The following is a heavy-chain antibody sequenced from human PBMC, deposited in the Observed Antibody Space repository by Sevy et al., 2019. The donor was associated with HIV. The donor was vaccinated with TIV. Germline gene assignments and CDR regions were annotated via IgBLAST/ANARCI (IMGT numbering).Heavy chain of an antibody. D-gene: IGHD1-26*01. CDR3: ARARGIPHYYYGMDV. Sequence: GESLKISCKGSGYSFTTYWIGWVRQMPGKGLEWMGIIFPGDSDTRYSPSCQGQVTISADNPISTAYLQWSSLKASDTAIYYCARARGIPHYYYGMDVWGQGTTVTVSS. J-gene: IGHJ6*02. V-gene: IGHV5-51*04. CDR1: GYSFTTYW. CDR2: IFPGDSDT.